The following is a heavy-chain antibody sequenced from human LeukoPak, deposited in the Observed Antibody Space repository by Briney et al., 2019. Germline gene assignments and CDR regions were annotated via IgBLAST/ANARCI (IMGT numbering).Heavy chain of an antibody. CDR1: GFTFSSYA. CDR3: ARDSGLGYYGSGSPEY. D-gene: IGHD3-10*01. J-gene: IGHJ4*02. CDR2: ISYDGSNK. Sequence: GGSLRLSCAASGFTFSSYAMHWVRQAPGKGLEWVAVISYDGSNKYYADSVKGRFTISRDNSKNTLYLQMNSLRAEDTAVYYCARDSGLGYYGSGSPEYWGQGTLVTVSS. V-gene: IGHV3-30-3*01.